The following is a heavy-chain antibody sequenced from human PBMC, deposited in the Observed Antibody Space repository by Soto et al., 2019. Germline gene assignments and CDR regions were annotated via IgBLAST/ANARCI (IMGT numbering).Heavy chain of an antibody. D-gene: IGHD3-22*01. CDR2: IYHSGST. CDR1: SGSISSSNW. CDR3: ARHYYDSSCFFDY. J-gene: IGHJ4*02. V-gene: IGHV4-4*02. Sequence: SETLSLTCAVSSGSISSSNWWSWVRQPPGKGLEWIGEIYHSGSTNYNPSLKSRVTISVDTSKNQFSLKLSSVTAADTAVYYCARHYYDSSCFFDYWGQGTLVTVSS.